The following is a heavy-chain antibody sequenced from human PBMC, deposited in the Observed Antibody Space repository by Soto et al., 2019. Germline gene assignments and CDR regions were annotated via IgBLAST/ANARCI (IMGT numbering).Heavy chain of an antibody. V-gene: IGHV3-64*01. CDR3: ASLYCNGIGCLFDY. J-gene: IGHJ4*02. Sequence: GGSLRLSCAVSGFTFNIYSMYWVRQAPGKGLEYVSGITSNGGSTYYANSVKGRFTISRDNSKNTMYLQMGSLRAEDMAVYYCASLYCNGIGCLFDYRGQGTPVTVSS. CDR1: GFTFNIYS. D-gene: IGHD2-15*01. CDR2: ITSNGGST.